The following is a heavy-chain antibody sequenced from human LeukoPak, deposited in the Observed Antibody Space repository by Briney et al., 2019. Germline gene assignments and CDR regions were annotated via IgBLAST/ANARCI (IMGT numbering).Heavy chain of an antibody. V-gene: IGHV4-39*01. CDR1: GASISSSDYY. CDR2: IYYSGTT. J-gene: IGHJ4*02. Sequence: SETLSLTCIVSGASISSSDYYWGRIRQPPGRGLEWIGAIYYSGTTSYNATLKSRLSISVDTSKNQFSLRLSSLTAADTAVYYCARLQYYYDRSGYTFDYWGQGTLVTVSS. CDR3: ARLQYYYDRSGYTFDY. D-gene: IGHD3-22*01.